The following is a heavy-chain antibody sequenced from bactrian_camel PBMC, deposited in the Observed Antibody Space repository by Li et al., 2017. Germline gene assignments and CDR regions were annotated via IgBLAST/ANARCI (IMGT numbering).Heavy chain of an antibody. D-gene: IGHD3*01. CDR1: GYISGTAC. Sequence: HVQLEESGGGSVQAGGSLRLSCAAPGSGYISGTACMGWFRQVPGKEREGVAAVASGGTTTYVDSVKGRFTISRDNVKNTLYLQMNSLKPEDTAMYYCAAKAVTFCVFAGTAPSDYNYWGQGTQVTVS. CDR3: AAKAVTFCVFAGTAPSDYNY. J-gene: IGHJ4*01. V-gene: IGHV3S53*01. CDR2: VASGGTT.